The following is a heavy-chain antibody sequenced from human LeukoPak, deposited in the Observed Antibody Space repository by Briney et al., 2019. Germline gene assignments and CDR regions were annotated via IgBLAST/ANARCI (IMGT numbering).Heavy chain of an antibody. Sequence: ARSLTLSCAASGFTFSSYSMNWVRQAPGKGLEWDSSIITSSSYIYYADSMKGRFTISTDNPKNSLYLQMNSLRAEDTAVYYCAGPYDDFWSPWGMDVWGQGTTVTVSS. CDR2: IITSSSYI. CDR1: GFTFSSYS. D-gene: IGHD3-3*01. CDR3: AGPYDDFWSPWGMDV. V-gene: IGHV3-21*01. J-gene: IGHJ6*02.